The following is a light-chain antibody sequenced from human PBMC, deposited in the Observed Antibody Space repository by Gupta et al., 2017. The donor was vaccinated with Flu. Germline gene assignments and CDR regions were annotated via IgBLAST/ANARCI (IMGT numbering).Light chain of an antibody. CDR3: MQALQTPRS. V-gene: IGKV2-28*01. CDR1: QSLLHSNGYNY. Sequence: DIVMTQSPLSLPVTPGAPASISCRSSQSLLHSNGYNYLDWYLQKPGQSPQLLIYLGSNRASGVPDRFSGGGSGTDFTLKISRVEAEDVGVYYCMQALQTPRSFGQGTKLEIK. J-gene: IGKJ2*03. CDR2: LGS.